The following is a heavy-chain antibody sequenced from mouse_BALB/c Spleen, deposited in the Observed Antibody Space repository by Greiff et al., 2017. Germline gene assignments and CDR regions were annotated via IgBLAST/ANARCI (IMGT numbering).Heavy chain of an antibody. V-gene: IGHV2-9*02. Sequence: QVHVKQSGPGLVAPSQSLSITCTVSGFSLTSYGVHWVRQPPGKGLEWLGVIWAGGSTNYNSALMSRLSISKDNSKSQVFLKMNSLQTDDTAMYYCAREEVRLAMDYWGQGTSVTVSS. CDR3: AREEVRLAMDY. CDR2: IWAGGST. CDR1: GFSLTSYG. J-gene: IGHJ4*01. D-gene: IGHD2-14*01.